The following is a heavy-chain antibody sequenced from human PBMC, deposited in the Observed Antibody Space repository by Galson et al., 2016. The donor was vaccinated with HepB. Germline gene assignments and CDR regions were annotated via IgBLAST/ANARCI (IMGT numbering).Heavy chain of an antibody. J-gene: IGHJ4*02. CDR3: TTGLNYWGLEHDY. CDR2: IKSKADGGTT. V-gene: IGHV3-15*07. Sequence: SLRLSCAASGFTFSNAWMNWVRQAPGKGLEWVGRIKSKADGGTTDYAAPVKGRFTISRDDSKNTLYLQMNSLKTEDTAVYYCTTGLNYWGLEHDYWGQGILVTVSS. CDR1: GFTFSNAW. D-gene: IGHD4-11*01.